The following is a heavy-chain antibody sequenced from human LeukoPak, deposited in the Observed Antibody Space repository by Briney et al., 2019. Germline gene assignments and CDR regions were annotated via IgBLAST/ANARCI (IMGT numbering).Heavy chain of an antibody. Sequence: SETLSLTCTISGDYIGGINYYWGWIRQPPGKGLEWIGNIYYSGNTYYNPSLKSRVTISVDTSKNQFSLNLSSVTAADTAVYYCARDGYLAADYWGQGTLVTVSS. D-gene: IGHD2-2*03. CDR2: IYYSGNT. V-gene: IGHV4-39*07. J-gene: IGHJ4*02. CDR1: GDYIGGINYY. CDR3: ARDGYLAADY.